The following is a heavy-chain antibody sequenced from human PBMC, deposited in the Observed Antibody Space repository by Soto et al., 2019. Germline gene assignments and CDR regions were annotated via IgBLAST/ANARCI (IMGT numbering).Heavy chain of an antibody. D-gene: IGHD2-2*01. J-gene: IGHJ6*02. CDR3: ASWGYCSSTSCYEIYYYYGMDV. CDR1: GFTFSSYA. V-gene: IGHV3-23*01. Sequence: GGSLRLSCAASGFTFSSYAMSWVRQAPGKGLEWVSAISGSGGSTYYADSVKGRFTISRDNSKNTLYLQMNSLRAEDTAVYYCASWGYCSSTSCYEIYYYYGMDVWGQGTTVTVSS. CDR2: ISGSGGST.